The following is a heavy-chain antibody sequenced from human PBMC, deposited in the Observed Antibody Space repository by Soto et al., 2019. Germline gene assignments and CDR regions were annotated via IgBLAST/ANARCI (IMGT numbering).Heavy chain of an antibody. V-gene: IGHV1-69*01. CDR3: ARAVSGHFGVVIIPLNYYYYGMDV. CDR1: GGTFSSYA. CDR2: IIPSCGTA. Sequence: QVQLVQSGAEVKKPGSSVKDSCKASGGTFSSYAISWVRQAPGQGLEWMGGIIPSCGTANYAQKFQGRVTITADESTSTAYMELSSLRSEDTAVYYCARAVSGHFGVVIIPLNYYYYGMDVWGQGTTVTVSS. J-gene: IGHJ6*02. D-gene: IGHD3-3*01.